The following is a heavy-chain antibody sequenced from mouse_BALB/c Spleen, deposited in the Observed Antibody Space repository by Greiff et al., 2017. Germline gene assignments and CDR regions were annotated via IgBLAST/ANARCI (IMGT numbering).Heavy chain of an antibody. V-gene: IGHV14-4*02. CDR1: GFNIKDYY. J-gene: IGHJ4*01. CDR2: IDPENGDT. CDR3: NAEGNAMDY. Sequence: EVQLQQSGAELVRSGASVKLSCTASGFNIKDYYMHWVKQRPEQGLEWIGWIDPENGDTEYAPKFQGKATMTADTSSNTAYLQLSSLTSEDTAVYYCNAEGNAMDYWGQGTSVTVSS.